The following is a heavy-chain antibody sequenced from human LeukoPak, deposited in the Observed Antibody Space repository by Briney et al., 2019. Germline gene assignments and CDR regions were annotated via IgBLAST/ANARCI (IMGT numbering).Heavy chain of an antibody. Sequence: GGSLRLSCAASGVSFSDQAMSWVRQAPGKGLEWVSGINWNGGSTGYADSVKGRFTISRDNSKNTLYLQMNSLRAEDTAVYYCAKDMQGAIVATMGGMDYWGQGTLVTVSS. CDR2: INWNGGST. V-gene: IGHV3-20*04. J-gene: IGHJ4*02. CDR3: AKDMQGAIVATMGGMDY. CDR1: GVSFSDQA. D-gene: IGHD5-12*01.